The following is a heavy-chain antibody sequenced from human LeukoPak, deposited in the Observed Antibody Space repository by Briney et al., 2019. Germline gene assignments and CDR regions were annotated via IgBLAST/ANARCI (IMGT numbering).Heavy chain of an antibody. CDR3: AGFGELFYYYYGMDV. CDR2: ISSSSSYT. Sequence: GGSLRLSCAASGFTFSDYYMSWIRQAPGKGLEWVSYISSSSSYTNYADSVKGRFTISRDNAENSLYLQMNSLRAEDTAVYYCAGFGELFYYYYGMDVWGKGTTVTVSS. V-gene: IGHV3-11*06. CDR1: GFTFSDYY. D-gene: IGHD3-10*01. J-gene: IGHJ6*04.